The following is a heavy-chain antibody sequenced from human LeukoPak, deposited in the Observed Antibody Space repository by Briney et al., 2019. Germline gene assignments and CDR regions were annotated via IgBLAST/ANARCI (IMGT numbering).Heavy chain of an antibody. V-gene: IGHV3-23*01. CDR3: ARNENSGWGYFDY. D-gene: IGHD5-12*01. Sequence: PGGSPRLSCAASGFTFSSSAMSWVRQAPGKGLEWVSVIGGSNGITFYVGSVKGRFTISRDNSKDTLYLQMNSLRAEDTAVYYCARNENSGWGYFDYWGQGTLVTVSS. CDR1: GFTFSSSA. J-gene: IGHJ4*02. CDR2: IGGSNGIT.